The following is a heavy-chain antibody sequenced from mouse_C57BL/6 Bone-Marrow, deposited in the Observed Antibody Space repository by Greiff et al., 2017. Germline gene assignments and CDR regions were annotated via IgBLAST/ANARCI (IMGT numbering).Heavy chain of an antibody. Sequence: QVQLQQSDAELVKPGASVKKSCKVSGCNFTDHTIHWMKQRPEQGLEWIGYIYPRDGSPKYNEKFKGKATLTADKSSSTAYMQLHRLTSEYSAVSFCASPLYHGDFDVWGTGTTVTVSS. J-gene: IGHJ1*03. D-gene: IGHD6-1*01. V-gene: IGHV1-78*01. CDR3: ASPLYHGDFDV. CDR1: GCNFTDHT. CDR2: IYPRDGSP.